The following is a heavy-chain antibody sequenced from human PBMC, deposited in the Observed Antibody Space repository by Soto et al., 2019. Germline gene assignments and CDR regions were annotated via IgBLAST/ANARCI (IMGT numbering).Heavy chain of an antibody. CDR2: IYYSGST. D-gene: IGHD2-15*01. Sequence: QLQLQESGPGLVKPSETLSLTCTVSGGSISSSSYYWGWIRQPPGKGLEWIGSIYYSGSTYYNPSLKSRVPISVDTSKNQFSLTLGSVTAADTAVYYCARHTPAISISDHWGQGTLVTVSS. J-gene: IGHJ4*02. V-gene: IGHV4-39*01. CDR3: ARHTPAISISDH. CDR1: GGSISSSSYY.